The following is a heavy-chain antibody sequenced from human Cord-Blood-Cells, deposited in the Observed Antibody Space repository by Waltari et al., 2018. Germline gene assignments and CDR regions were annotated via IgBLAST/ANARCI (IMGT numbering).Heavy chain of an antibody. J-gene: IGHJ6*02. CDR1: GSTFTGYY. D-gene: IGHD7-27*01. CDR2: INPNSGGT. V-gene: IGHV1-2*02. CDR3: ARDLQLGTNYYYGMDV. Sequence: QVQLVQSGAEVKKPGASVKVSCKASGSTFTGYYMHWVRQAPGQGLEWMGWINPNSGGTNYAQKFQGRVTMTRDTSISTAYMELSRLRSDDTAVYYCARDLQLGTNYYYGMDVWGQGTTVTVSS.